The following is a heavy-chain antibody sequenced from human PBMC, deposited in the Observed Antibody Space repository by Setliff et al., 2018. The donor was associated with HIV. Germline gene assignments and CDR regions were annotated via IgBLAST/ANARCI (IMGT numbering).Heavy chain of an antibody. CDR1: GFTFSSYA. D-gene: IGHD2-2*01. CDR2: MSGSGANA. Sequence: GSLRLSCAASGFTFSSYAMSWVRQAPGKGLQWVSAMSGSGANAYYADSLKGRFTISRDTSKNTLYLQMNSLRAEDTAVYYCARRAYCSSTTCFDNWGQGTLVTVSS. J-gene: IGHJ4*02. CDR3: ARRAYCSSTTCFDN. V-gene: IGHV3-23*01.